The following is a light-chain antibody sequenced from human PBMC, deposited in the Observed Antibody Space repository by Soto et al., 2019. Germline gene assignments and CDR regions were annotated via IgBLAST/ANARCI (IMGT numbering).Light chain of an antibody. Sequence: QSALTQPASVSGSPGQSITISCTGTSSDFGNYNLVSWYQQHPGKVPKLILFEVNKRPSGVSGRFSGSKSGNTASLTISGLQTEDEADYYCISYTDRQSYLFGTWTKLTFL. CDR3: ISYTDRQSYL. J-gene: IGLJ1*01. V-gene: IGLV2-14*02. CDR1: SSDFGNYNL. CDR2: EVN.